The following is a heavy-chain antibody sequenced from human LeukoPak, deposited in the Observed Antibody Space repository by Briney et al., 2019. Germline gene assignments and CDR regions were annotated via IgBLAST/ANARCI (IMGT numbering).Heavy chain of an antibody. Sequence: GESLKISCNGSGYXFTSYWIGWVRQMPGKGLEWMGIIYPGDSDTRYSPSFQGQVTISADKSISTAYLQWSSLKASDTAMYYCARRYYGSGSYYNWFDPWGQGTLVTVSS. J-gene: IGHJ5*02. CDR1: GYXFTSYW. CDR2: IYPGDSDT. CDR3: ARRYYGSGSYYNWFDP. D-gene: IGHD3-10*01. V-gene: IGHV5-51*01.